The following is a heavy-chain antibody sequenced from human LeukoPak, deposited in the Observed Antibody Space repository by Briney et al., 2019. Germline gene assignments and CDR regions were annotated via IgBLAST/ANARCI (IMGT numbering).Heavy chain of an antibody. D-gene: IGHD6-13*01. CDR1: GGSFSGYY. CDR2: INHSGST. J-gene: IGHJ1*01. CDR3: ARGRGRIAAAGTGYFQH. Sequence: SETLSLTCAVYGGSFSGYYWSWIRQPPGKGLEWIGEINHSGSTNYNPSLKSRVTISVDTSKNQFSLKLSSVTDADTAVYYCARGRGRIAAAGTGYFQHWGQGTLVTVSS. V-gene: IGHV4-34*01.